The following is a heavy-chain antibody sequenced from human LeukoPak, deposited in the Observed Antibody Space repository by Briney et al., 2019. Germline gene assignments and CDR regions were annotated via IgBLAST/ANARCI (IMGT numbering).Heavy chain of an antibody. CDR3: GRDSEGYHLYYFDL. V-gene: IGHV3-21*06. CDR1: GFTFETYS. J-gene: IGHJ4*02. Sequence: PGGSLRLSCAASGFTFETYSMNWVRQAPGKGLEWVSSMSDSGTFLYYADSVKGRFTISRDNAKNSLHLQMNSVRGDDSAIYYCGRDSEGYHLYYFDLWVEGTLVTVSS. CDR2: MSDSGTFL. D-gene: IGHD1-1*01.